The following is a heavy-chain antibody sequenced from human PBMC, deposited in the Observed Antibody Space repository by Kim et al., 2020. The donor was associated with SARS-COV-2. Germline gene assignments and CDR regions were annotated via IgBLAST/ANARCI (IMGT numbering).Heavy chain of an antibody. J-gene: IGHJ4*02. D-gene: IGHD4-17*01. V-gene: IGHV1-18*01. Sequence: AQKFQGRVTRTTDTSTSTAYMDLRSLRSDDTAVYYCARDGDYGDYVFFDYWGQGTLVTVSS. CDR3: ARDGDYGDYVFFDY.